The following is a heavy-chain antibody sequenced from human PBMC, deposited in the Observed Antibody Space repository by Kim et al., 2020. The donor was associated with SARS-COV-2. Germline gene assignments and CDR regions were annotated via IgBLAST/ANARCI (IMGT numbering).Heavy chain of an antibody. CDR3: ARENFAFDI. CDR1: GYTFTGNY. Sequence: ASVKVSCKASGYTFTGNYMHWVRQAPGQGLEWMGMINPGDGSTSYAQRFQDRFTVTRDTSTNTLYMELSGLRSEDTAIYYCARENFAFDIWGQGTMVTVS. V-gene: IGHV1-46*01. CDR2: INPGDGST. J-gene: IGHJ3*02.